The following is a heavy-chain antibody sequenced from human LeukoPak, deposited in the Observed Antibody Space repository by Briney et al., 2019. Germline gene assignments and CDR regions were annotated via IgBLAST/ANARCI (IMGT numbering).Heavy chain of an antibody. CDR1: GFTFSSYS. Sequence: GGSLRLSCAASGFTFSSYSMNRVRQAPGKGLEWVSYISSSSSTIYYADSVKGRFTISRDNAKNSLYLQMNSLRAEDTAVYYCARAGSSGWGYWGQGTLVTVSS. CDR3: ARAGSSGWGY. CDR2: ISSSSSTI. J-gene: IGHJ4*02. V-gene: IGHV3-48*01. D-gene: IGHD6-19*01.